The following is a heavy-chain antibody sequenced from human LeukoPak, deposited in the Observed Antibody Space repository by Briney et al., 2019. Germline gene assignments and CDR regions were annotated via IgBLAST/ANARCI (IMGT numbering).Heavy chain of an antibody. CDR3: ARDRGMTTVTTAWFDP. Sequence: SVKVSCKASGGTFSSYAISWVRQAPGQGLEWMGGIIPIFGTANYAQKFQGRVTITTDESTSTAYMELSSLRSEDTAVYYCARDRGMTTVTTAWFDPWGQGTLVTVSS. D-gene: IGHD4-17*01. V-gene: IGHV1-69*05. CDR2: IIPIFGTA. CDR1: GGTFSSYA. J-gene: IGHJ5*02.